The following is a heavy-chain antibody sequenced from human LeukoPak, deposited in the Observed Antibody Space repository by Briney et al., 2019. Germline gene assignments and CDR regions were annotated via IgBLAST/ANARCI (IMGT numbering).Heavy chain of an antibody. CDR2: ITSSSSYI. V-gene: IGHV3-21*01. CDR1: GFTFSSYA. Sequence: GGPLRLSCAASGFTFSSYAMSWVRQAPGKGLEWVSSITSSSSYIHYADSVKGRFTISRDNAKNSLYLQMNSLRAEDTAVYYCATNPRWLDPFDYWGQGTLVTVSS. J-gene: IGHJ4*02. CDR3: ATNPRWLDPFDY. D-gene: IGHD4-23*01.